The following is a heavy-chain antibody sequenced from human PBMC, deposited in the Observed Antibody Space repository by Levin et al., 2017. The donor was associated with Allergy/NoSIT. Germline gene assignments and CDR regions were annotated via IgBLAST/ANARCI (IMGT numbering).Heavy chain of an antibody. CDR2: IYSGGST. D-gene: IGHD5-12*01. CDR3: ARAPLYSGYDSLYYYYYYMDV. V-gene: IGHV3-53*01. J-gene: IGHJ6*03. CDR1: GFTVSSNY. Sequence: GGSLRLSCAASGFTVSSNYMSWVRQAPGKGLEWVSVIYSGGSTYYADSVKGRFTISRDNSKNTLYLQMNSLRAEDTAVYYCARAPLYSGYDSLYYYYYYMDVWGKGTTVTVSS.